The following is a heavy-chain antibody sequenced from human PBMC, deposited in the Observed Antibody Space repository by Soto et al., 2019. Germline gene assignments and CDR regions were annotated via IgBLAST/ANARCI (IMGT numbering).Heavy chain of an antibody. Sequence: GGSLRLSCAASGFTFSSYAMSWVRQAPGKGLEWVSAISGSGGSTYYADSVKGRFTISRDNAKNTLYLQMNSLRAEDTAVYYCAKGRSYYYYMDVWGKGTTVTVSS. J-gene: IGHJ6*03. V-gene: IGHV3-23*01. CDR2: ISGSGGST. D-gene: IGHD1-1*01. CDR3: AKGRSYYYYMDV. CDR1: GFTFSSYA.